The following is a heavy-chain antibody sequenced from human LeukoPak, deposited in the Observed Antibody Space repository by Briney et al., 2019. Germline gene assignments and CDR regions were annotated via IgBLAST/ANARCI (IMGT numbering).Heavy chain of an antibody. V-gene: IGHV1-46*01. Sequence: ASVKVSCKASGYTFTSYYMHWVRQAPGQGLEWMGIINPSGGTTTYAQKFQGRVTMTRDTSTSTVYMELSSLRSEDTAVYYCARDSNIVVVVAANVFDYWGQGTLVTVSS. CDR3: ARDSNIVVVVAANVFDY. CDR1: GYTFTSYY. CDR2: INPSGGTT. D-gene: IGHD2-15*01. J-gene: IGHJ4*02.